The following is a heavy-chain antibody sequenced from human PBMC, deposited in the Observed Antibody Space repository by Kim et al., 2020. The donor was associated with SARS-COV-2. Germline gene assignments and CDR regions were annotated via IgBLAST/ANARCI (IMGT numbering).Heavy chain of an antibody. V-gene: IGHV4-61*02. CDR2: IYTSGST. CDR3: ARGVLDQLPENWFDP. J-gene: IGHJ5*02. D-gene: IGHD2-2*01. CDR1: GGSISSGSYY. Sequence: SETLSLTCTVSGGSISSGSYYWSWIRQPAGKGLEWIGRIYTSGSTNYNPSLKSRVTISVDTSKNQFSPKLSSVTAADTAVYYCARGVLDQLPENWFDPWGQGTLVTVSS.